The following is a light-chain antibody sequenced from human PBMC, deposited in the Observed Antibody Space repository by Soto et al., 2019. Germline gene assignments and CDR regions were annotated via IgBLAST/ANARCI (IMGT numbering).Light chain of an antibody. Sequence: EIVLTQSPATLSLSPGERATFSCRASQSVSSYLAWYQQKPGQAPRLLIYDASNRATGIPARFSGSGSGTDFTLTISSLEPEDFAVYYCQQRSNWPPDFGQGTRLEI. CDR2: DAS. CDR3: QQRSNWPPD. V-gene: IGKV3-11*01. CDR1: QSVSSY. J-gene: IGKJ5*01.